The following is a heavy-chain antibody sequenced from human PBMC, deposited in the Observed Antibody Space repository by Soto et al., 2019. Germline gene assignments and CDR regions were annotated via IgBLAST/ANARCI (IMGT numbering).Heavy chain of an antibody. CDR1: GPSITNDKYY. V-gene: IGHV4-39*01. CDR3: ARLLRHNYYGMDV. Sequence: PSETLSLTCTVSGPSITNDKYYWTWIRQLPGKGLEWIGHIHYSGGTSYNPSLKSRIAISLDTSKNQFSLKVSSVTAADTAVYYCARLLRHNYYGMDVWGQGTTVTVSS. D-gene: IGHD5-12*01. J-gene: IGHJ6*02. CDR2: IHYSGGT.